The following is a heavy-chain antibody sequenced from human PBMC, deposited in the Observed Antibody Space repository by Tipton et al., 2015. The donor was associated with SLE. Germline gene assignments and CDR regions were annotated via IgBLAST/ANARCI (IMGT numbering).Heavy chain of an antibody. D-gene: IGHD1-1*01. Sequence: LRLSCAVYGGSFSGYYWSWIRQTPGKGLEWIGEINHSGSTNYNPSLKSRVTISVDTSKNQFSLKLSSVTAADTAVYYCARDQSNDSYYYYYMDVWGKGTTVTVSS. J-gene: IGHJ6*03. CDR1: GGSFSGYY. CDR2: INHSGST. V-gene: IGHV4-34*01. CDR3: ARDQSNDSYYYYYMDV.